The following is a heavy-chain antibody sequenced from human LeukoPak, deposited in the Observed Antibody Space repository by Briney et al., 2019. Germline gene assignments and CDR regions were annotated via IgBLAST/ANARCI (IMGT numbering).Heavy chain of an antibody. Sequence: SETLSLTCAVYGGSFSGYYWSWIRQPPGKGLEWIVEINHSESTNYNPSLKSRVTISVDTSKNQFSLKLSSVTAADTAVYYCARGQVGNWFDPWGQGTLVTVSS. J-gene: IGHJ5*02. CDR1: GGSFSGYY. CDR3: ARGQVGNWFDP. V-gene: IGHV4-34*01. CDR2: INHSEST.